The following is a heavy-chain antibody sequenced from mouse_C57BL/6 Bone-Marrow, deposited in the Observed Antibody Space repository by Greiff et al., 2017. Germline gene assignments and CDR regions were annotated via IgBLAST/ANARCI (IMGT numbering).Heavy chain of an antibody. D-gene: IGHD2-5*01. CDR2: IDPETGGT. J-gene: IGHJ2*01. V-gene: IGHV1-15*01. CDR3: TRGGYSNYGDY. CDR1: GYTFTDYE. Sequence: VQLQESGAELVRPGASVTLSCKASGYTFTDYEMHWVKQTPVHGLEWIGAIDPETGGTAYNQKFKGKAILTADTSSSTAYMELRSLTSEDSAVYYCTRGGYSNYGDYWGQGTTLTVSS.